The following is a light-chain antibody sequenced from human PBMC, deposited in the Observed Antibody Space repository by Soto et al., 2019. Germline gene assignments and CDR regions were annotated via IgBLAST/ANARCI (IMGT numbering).Light chain of an antibody. CDR3: QQFDNLPLT. CDR1: QDITNY. J-gene: IGKJ4*01. CDR2: DAS. Sequence: DIQMTQSPSSLSASVGDRVTITCQASQDITNYLNWYQQKPGKAPKLLIYDASYLEPGVPSRFSGTGSGTDFSFTISSLQPEDIATYFCQQFDNLPLTFGGGTKVEVK. V-gene: IGKV1-33*01.